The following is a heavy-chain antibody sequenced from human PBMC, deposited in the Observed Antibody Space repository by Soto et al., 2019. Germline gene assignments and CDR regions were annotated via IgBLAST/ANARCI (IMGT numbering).Heavy chain of an antibody. CDR3: ARGHPYCSSTSCEYYYYYMDV. D-gene: IGHD2-2*01. V-gene: IGHV3-66*01. CDR2: IYSGGST. CDR1: GFTVSSNY. Sequence: EVQLVESGGGLVPPGGSLRLSCAASGFTVSSNYMSWVRQAPGKGLEWVSVIYSGGSTYYADSVKGRFTISRDNSKNTLFLQMNSLRAEDTAVYYCARGHPYCSSTSCEYYYYYMDVWGQGTTVTVSS. J-gene: IGHJ6*03.